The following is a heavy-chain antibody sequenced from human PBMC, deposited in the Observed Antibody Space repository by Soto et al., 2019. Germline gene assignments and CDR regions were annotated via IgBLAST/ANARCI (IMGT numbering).Heavy chain of an antibody. V-gene: IGHV4-59*01. CDR2: IYYSGST. CDR1: GGSISSYY. D-gene: IGHD6-13*01. CDR3: VRVGPVGVAAAGRGGHDASDI. J-gene: IGHJ3*02. Sequence: TCTVSGGSISSYYWSWIRQPPGKGLEWIWYIYYSGSTNYNPSLKSRVTISVDTSKNQFSLKLSSVTAADTTVYYCVRVGPVGVAAAGRGGHDASDIWGQGTMVTVSS.